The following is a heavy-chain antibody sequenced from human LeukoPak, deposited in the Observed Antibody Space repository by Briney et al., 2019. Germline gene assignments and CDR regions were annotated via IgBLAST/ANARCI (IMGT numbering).Heavy chain of an antibody. V-gene: IGHV3-23*01. CDR3: ARDFAREFAIDY. D-gene: IGHD3-10*01. CDR2: ISGSGDST. J-gene: IGHJ4*02. CDR1: GFTFSSYA. Sequence: GGSLRLSCAASGFTFSSYAMSWVRQAPGKGLEWVSAISGSGDSTYYADSVEGRFTISRDNSKNTLYLQMNSLRAEDTAVYYCARDFAREFAIDYWGQGTLVTVSS.